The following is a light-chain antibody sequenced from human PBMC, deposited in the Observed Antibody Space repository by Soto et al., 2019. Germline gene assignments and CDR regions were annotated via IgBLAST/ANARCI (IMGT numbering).Light chain of an antibody. Sequence: VLTQPASVSGSPGQPITISCTGTSSDVGGYNYVSWYQQHTGKAPKLMIYEVSNRPAGVSNRFSGSKSGNTASLTISGLQAEDEADYYCSSYTTSSTLVFGTGTKVTVL. CDR3: SSYTTSSTLV. CDR2: EVS. J-gene: IGLJ1*01. CDR1: SSDVGGYNY. V-gene: IGLV2-14*01.